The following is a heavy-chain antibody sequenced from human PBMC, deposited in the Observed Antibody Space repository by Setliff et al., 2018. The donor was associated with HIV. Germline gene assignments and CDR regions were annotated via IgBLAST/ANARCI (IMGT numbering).Heavy chain of an antibody. Sequence: PGGSLRLSCAASGFTFSGYGMYWVRKAPCKGLEWVAFIRYDGDNKYYADSVKGRFTISRDNSKNTLYLQMNSLRAKDAAVYYCAKAFGYCSGGSCPVLMDVWRKGTTVTVSS. CDR1: GFTFSGYG. V-gene: IGHV3-30*02. J-gene: IGHJ6*03. CDR3: AKAFGYCSGGSCPVLMDV. D-gene: IGHD2-15*01. CDR2: IRYDGDNK.